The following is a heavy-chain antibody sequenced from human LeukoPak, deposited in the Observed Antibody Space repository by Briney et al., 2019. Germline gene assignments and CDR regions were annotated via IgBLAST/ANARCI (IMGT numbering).Heavy chain of an antibody. Sequence: KASETLSLTCAVYGGSFSGYYWSWIRQPPGKGLEWIGEIYHSGSTNYNPSLESRVTISVDKSKNQFSLKLSSVTAADTAVYYCARSWLVSGDYVNWFDPWGQGTLVTVSS. J-gene: IGHJ5*02. D-gene: IGHD4-17*01. CDR3: ARSWLVSGDYVNWFDP. V-gene: IGHV4-34*01. CDR1: GGSFSGYY. CDR2: IYHSGST.